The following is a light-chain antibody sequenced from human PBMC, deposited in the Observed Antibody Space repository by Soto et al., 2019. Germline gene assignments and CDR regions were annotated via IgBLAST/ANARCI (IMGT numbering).Light chain of an antibody. CDR3: SSYSASNNFYFV. CDR1: SSDVGGYNY. V-gene: IGLV2-8*01. Sequence: QSVLTQPPSASGSPGQSVTISCTGTSSDVGGYNYVSWYQQYPGRAPKLMIYEVTKRPSGVPYRFSCSKSGNTASLTVSGLQAEDEADDYCSSYSASNNFYFVFGGGTKVTVL. J-gene: IGLJ3*02. CDR2: EVT.